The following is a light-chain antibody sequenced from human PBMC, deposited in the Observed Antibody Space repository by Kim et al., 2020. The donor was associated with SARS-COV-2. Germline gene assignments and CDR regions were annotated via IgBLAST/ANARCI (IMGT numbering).Light chain of an antibody. CDR1: QSIASH. CDR3: QQSYITPFT. Sequence: ASVGDRVTITCRTSQSIASHLNWYQQKPGRAPKLLISAASTLQGGVPSRFSGSGSETDFTLTISSLQPEDFATYFCQQSYITPFTFGPGTKVDIK. V-gene: IGKV1-39*01. CDR2: AAS. J-gene: IGKJ3*01.